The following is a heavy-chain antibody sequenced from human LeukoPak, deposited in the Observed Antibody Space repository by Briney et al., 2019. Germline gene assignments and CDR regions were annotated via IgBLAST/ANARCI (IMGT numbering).Heavy chain of an antibody. V-gene: IGHV4-59*08. Sequence: SATLSLTCTVSGGSISSYYWCWIRQPPGKGLEWIGYIYYSGSTNYNPSLKSRVTISVDTSKNQFSLKLSSVTAADTAVYYCARHSYYDSSGYRFDYWGQGTLVTVSS. CDR1: GGSISSYY. CDR3: ARHSYYDSSGYRFDY. D-gene: IGHD3-22*01. CDR2: IYYSGST. J-gene: IGHJ4*02.